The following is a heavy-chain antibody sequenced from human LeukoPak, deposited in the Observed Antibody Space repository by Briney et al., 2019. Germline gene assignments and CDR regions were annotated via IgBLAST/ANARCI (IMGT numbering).Heavy chain of an antibody. V-gene: IGHV3-33*01. J-gene: IGHJ5*02. CDR2: IWYDGSIK. CDR1: GFTFSSYG. D-gene: IGHD3/OR15-3a*01. CDR3: ARDGPSGRFDP. Sequence: GRSLRLSCAASGFTFSSYGMHWVRQAPGKGLEWVAVIWYDGSIKSYADSVKGRFTISRDNAKNSLYLQMNSLRAEDTAVYYCARDGPSGRFDPWGQGTLVTVSS.